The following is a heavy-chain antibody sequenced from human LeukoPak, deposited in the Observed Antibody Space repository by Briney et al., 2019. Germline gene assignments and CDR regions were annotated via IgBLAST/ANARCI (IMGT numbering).Heavy chain of an antibody. D-gene: IGHD3-22*01. V-gene: IGHV3-23*01. J-gene: IGHJ3*02. Sequence: PGGSLRLSCAASGFTFSSYAMSWVRQAPGKGLEWVSAISGSGCSTYYADSVKGRFTISRDNSKNTLYLQMNSLRAEDTAVYYCAKDSPPAKWLSGAFDIWGQGTMVTVSS. CDR1: GFTFSSYA. CDR2: ISGSGCST. CDR3: AKDSPPAKWLSGAFDI.